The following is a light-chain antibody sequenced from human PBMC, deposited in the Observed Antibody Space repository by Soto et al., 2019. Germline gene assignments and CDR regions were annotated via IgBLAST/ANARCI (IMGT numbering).Light chain of an antibody. CDR3: QQSYSTPPLT. CDR2: AAS. J-gene: IGKJ1*01. V-gene: IGKV1-39*01. CDR1: QSISSY. Sequence: DIQMTQSPSSLSASAGDRVTITCRASQSISSYLNWYQQKPGKAPKLLIYAASSLQSGVPSRFSGSGSGTDFTLTISSLQPEDFATYYCQQSYSTPPLTFGQGTKVEIK.